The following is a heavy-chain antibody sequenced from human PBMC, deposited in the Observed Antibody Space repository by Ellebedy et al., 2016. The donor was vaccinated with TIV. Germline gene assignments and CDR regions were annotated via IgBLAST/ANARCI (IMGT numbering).Heavy chain of an antibody. CDR3: ARGFEGSWPPFGY. CDR1: GGIFRSYA. J-gene: IGHJ4*02. V-gene: IGHV1-69*13. Sequence: AASVKVSCKVSGGIFRSYAVSWVRQAPGHGLEWMGGIIPIFGAADYAQKFQGRVTISADESTSTVYMELSSLRSEDTALYYCARGFEGSWPPFGYWGQGTLVTVSS. D-gene: IGHD6-13*01. CDR2: IIPIFGAA.